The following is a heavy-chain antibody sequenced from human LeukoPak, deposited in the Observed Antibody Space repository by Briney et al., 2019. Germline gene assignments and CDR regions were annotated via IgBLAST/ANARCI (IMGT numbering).Heavy chain of an antibody. CDR2: ISYDGSNK. J-gene: IGHJ6*02. CDR1: GFTFSSYA. Sequence: PGGSLRLSCAASGFTFSSYAMHWVRQAPGRGLEWVAVISYDGSNKYYADSVKGRFTISRDNSKNTLYLQMNSLRAEDTAVYYCARVEREGSSWLRSLGVGYYYYGMDVWGQGTTVTVTS. D-gene: IGHD6-13*01. V-gene: IGHV3-30*04. CDR3: ARVEREGSSWLRSLGVGYYYYGMDV.